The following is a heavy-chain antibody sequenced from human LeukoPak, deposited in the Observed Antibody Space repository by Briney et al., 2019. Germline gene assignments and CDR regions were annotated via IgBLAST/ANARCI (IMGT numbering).Heavy chain of an antibody. CDR3: AKLEWFGELDAFDI. CDR1: GFTFSSYG. Sequence: GGSLRLSCAASGFTFSSYGMHWVRQAPGKGLEWVAVISYDGSNKYYADSVKGRFTISRDNSKNTLYLQMNSLRAEDTAVYYCAKLEWFGELDAFDIWGQGTMVTVSS. V-gene: IGHV3-30*18. CDR2: ISYDGSNK. D-gene: IGHD3-10*01. J-gene: IGHJ3*02.